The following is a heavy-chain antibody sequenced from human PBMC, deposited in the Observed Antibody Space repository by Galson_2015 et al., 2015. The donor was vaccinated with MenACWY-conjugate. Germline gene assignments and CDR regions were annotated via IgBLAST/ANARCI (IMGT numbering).Heavy chain of an antibody. J-gene: IGHJ4*02. Sequence: ETLSLTCTVSGGSISSSSYYWVWIRQPPGKGLEWIGSIYYSGSTYYNPSLKSRVTISVDTSKNQFSVKLSSVTAADTAVYYCARRGSSGWHFDYWGQGALVTVSS. V-gene: IGHV4-39*01. CDR3: ARRGSSGWHFDY. D-gene: IGHD6-19*01. CDR2: IYYSGST. CDR1: GGSISSSSYY.